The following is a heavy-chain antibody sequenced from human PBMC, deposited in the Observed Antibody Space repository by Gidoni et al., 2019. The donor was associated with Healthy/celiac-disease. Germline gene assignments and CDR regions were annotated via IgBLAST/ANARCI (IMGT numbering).Heavy chain of an antibody. J-gene: IGHJ6*02. CDR2: ISYDGSNK. CDR3: ANAPGPYCSSTSCYYYYGMDV. D-gene: IGHD2-2*01. CDR1: YGSYG. V-gene: IGHV3-30*18. Sequence: YGSYGMHWVRQAPGKGLEWVAVISYDGSNKYYADSVKGRFTISRDNSKNTLYLQMNSLRAEDTAVYYCANAPGPYCSSTSCYYYYGMDVWGQGTTVTVSS.